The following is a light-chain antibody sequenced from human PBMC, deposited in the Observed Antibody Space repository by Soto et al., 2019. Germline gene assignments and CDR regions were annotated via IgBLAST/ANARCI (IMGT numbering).Light chain of an antibody. J-gene: IGLJ1*01. CDR2: EVT. CDR3: SSFAGFNNFYV. V-gene: IGLV2-8*01. CDR1: RSDIGDYNH. Sequence: QSALTQPPSASGSPGQSVTISCTGTRSDIGDYNHVSWYQQHPGEAPKLLIYEVTKRPSGVPDRFSGSKSGNTASLTVSGLQAEDEADYYCSSFAGFNNFYVFGTGTKLTVL.